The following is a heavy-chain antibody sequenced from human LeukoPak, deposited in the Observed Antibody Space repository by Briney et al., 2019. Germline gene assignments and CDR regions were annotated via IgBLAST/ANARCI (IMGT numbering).Heavy chain of an antibody. Sequence: SETLSLTCTVSGGSISSYYWSWIRQPPGKGPEWIGYIYYSGSTNYNPSLKSRVTISVDTSKNQFSLKLSSVTAADTAVYYCARAGGYYYMDVWGKGTTVTVSS. CDR1: GGSISSYY. D-gene: IGHD3-10*01. CDR2: IYYSGST. J-gene: IGHJ6*03. V-gene: IGHV4-59*01. CDR3: ARAGGYYYMDV.